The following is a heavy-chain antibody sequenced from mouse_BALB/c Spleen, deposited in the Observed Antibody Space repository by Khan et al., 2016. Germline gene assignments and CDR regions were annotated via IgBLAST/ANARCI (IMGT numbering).Heavy chain of an antibody. J-gene: IGHJ3*01. D-gene: IGHD3-1*01. V-gene: IGHV3-6*01. CDR2: ISYDGSN. Sequence: EVQLQESGPGLVKPSQSLSLTCSVTGYSITSGYYWNWIRQSPGNKLEWMGNISYDGSNNYNPSLKNRISITRDTSKNQYYLPLDSVTTEGTAAYSGARGGSPATPWFAYWGQGTLVPVSA. CDR1: GYSITSGYY. CDR3: ARGGSPATPWFAY.